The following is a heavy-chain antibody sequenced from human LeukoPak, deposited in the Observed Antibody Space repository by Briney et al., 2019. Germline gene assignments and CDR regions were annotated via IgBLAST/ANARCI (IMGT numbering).Heavy chain of an antibody. CDR3: ATVGPFLEWLLPPQYYYYYYMDV. J-gene: IGHJ6*03. CDR1: AGTFSSYA. V-gene: IGHV1-69*05. CDR2: IIPIFGTA. Sequence: SVKVSCKASAGTFSSYAISWGRHPHGQGLEWMGGIIPIFGTATYAQKFQGRVTITTDESTSTAYMELSSLRSEDTAVYYCATVGPFLEWLLPPQYYYYYYMDVWGKGTTVTVSS. D-gene: IGHD3-3*01.